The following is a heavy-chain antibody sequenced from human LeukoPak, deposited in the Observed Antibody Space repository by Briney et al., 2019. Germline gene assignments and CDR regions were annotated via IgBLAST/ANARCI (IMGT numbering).Heavy chain of an antibody. CDR3: ARVVVAATIPYFDY. J-gene: IGHJ4*03. CDR2: IYSSGST. CDR1: GGYLSSYY. V-gene: IGHV4-4*07. D-gene: IGHD2-15*01. Sequence: SETLSLTCTVSGGYLSSYYWSWIRQPAGKGLEWIGRIYSSGSTDYNPSLKSRVTMSVDTSKNQFSLKLTSVTAADTAVYYCARVVVAATIPYFDYWGQGTMVTVSS.